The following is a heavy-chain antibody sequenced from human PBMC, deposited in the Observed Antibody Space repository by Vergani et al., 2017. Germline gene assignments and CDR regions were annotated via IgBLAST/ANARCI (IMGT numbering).Heavy chain of an antibody. CDR1: GFTFSSDA. CDR3: AKEGRSGITPVVAD. CDR2: INRCSTT. J-gene: IGHJ4*02. D-gene: IGHD1-14*01. Sequence: EVQLLESGGGLVQPGGSLRVSCAASGFTFSSDAMSWVRQAPGKGLEWVSAINRCSTTYYADSVKGRFTISRDNSKNPVFLQMNSLRAEDTAVYYCAKEGRSGITPVVADWGQGTLVTVSS. V-gene: IGHV3-23*01.